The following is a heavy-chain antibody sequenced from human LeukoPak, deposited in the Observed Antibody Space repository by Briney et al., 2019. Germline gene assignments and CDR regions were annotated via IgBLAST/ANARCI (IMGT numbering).Heavy chain of an antibody. CDR3: ARFGAAAGTDY. CDR1: GASITSYY. CDR2: VYYSGST. V-gene: IGHV4-59*01. Sequence: SETLSLTCTVSGASITSYYWTWIRQPPGKGLEWIGYVYYSGSTNYNPPLKSRVTISVDTSKNQFSLKLTSMTAADTAVYYCARFGAAAGTDYWGQGTLVTVSS. D-gene: IGHD6-13*01. J-gene: IGHJ4*02.